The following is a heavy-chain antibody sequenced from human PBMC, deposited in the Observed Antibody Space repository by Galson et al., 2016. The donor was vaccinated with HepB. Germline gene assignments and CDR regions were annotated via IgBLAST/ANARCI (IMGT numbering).Heavy chain of an antibody. V-gene: IGHV3-30*03. D-gene: IGHD6-13*01. CDR2: TSFDETNK. Sequence: SLRLSCAASGFIFRRTGMHWVRQAPGKGLEWVAGTSFDETNKHYTDSVKGRFTISRDNSKNSLYLQMNSLRAEDTAIYFCARTPGYSGTWYDAFDIWGPGTIVTVSS. J-gene: IGHJ3*02. CDR3: ARTPGYSGTWYDAFDI. CDR1: GFIFRRTG.